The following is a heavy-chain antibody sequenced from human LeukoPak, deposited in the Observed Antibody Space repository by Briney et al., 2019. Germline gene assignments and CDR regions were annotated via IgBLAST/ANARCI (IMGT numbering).Heavy chain of an antibody. Sequence: ASVKVSCKASGYSFTSYAMNWVRQAPGQRLEWMGWIYGDSGDAKYSQEFQGRVTITRDTSASTAYMELSSLRSEDMAVYYCVRGVPGVYFYYYMDVWGKGTTVTVSS. D-gene: IGHD2-8*01. J-gene: IGHJ6*03. CDR1: GYSFTSYA. CDR3: VRGVPGVYFYYYMDV. CDR2: IYGDSGDA. V-gene: IGHV1-3*03.